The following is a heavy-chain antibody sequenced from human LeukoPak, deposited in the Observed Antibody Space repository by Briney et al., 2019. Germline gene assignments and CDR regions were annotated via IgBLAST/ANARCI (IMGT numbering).Heavy chain of an antibody. J-gene: IGHJ4*02. Sequence: SETLSLTCTVSGDSINSLDLWSWVRQPPGKGLEWIGEMYLSGTTHSNPSVKSRVTISIDKSKNQFFLNLSSVTAADTVVYYCAGLVGRYSSGLYYYYFDYWGQGTLVTVSS. CDR1: GDSINSLDL. CDR3: AGLVGRYSSGLYYYYFDY. CDR2: MYLSGTT. V-gene: IGHV4-4*02. D-gene: IGHD3-22*01.